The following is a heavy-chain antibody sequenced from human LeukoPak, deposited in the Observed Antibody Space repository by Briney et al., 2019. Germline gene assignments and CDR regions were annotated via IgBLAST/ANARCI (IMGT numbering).Heavy chain of an antibody. CDR1: GFSLSTSGVA. V-gene: IGHV2-5*02. CDR3: AHRGAMLRGALNWFDP. CDR2: VYWDDDK. Sequence: SGPTLVNPTQTLTLTCSFSGFSLSTSGVAVGWIRQPPGKALEWVALVYWDDDKRYSPSLRGRLTTTKDTSKNQVVLTMTHMDPVDTATYYCAHRGAMLRGALNWFDPWGQGTLVTVSS. D-gene: IGHD3-10*01. J-gene: IGHJ5*02.